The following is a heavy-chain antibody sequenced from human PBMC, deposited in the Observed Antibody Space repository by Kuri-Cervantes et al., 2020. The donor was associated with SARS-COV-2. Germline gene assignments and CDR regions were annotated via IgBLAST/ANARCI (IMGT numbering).Heavy chain of an antibody. D-gene: IGHD5-24*01. J-gene: IGHJ4*02. V-gene: IGHV1-46*01. CDR2: INPGGGAT. CDR1: GYTFTNYY. Sequence: GESLKISCKASGYTFTNYYIHWVQQAPGQGLEWMGIINPGGGATTYAQKFQGRVTMTRDTSTSTVYMELSSLRSEDTAVYFCARDGRDGYNREFLTDWGQGTLVTASS. CDR3: ARDGRDGYNREFLTD.